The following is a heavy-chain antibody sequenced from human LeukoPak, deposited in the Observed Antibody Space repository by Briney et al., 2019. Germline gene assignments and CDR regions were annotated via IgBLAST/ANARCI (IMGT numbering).Heavy chain of an antibody. CDR2: IIPIFGTA. CDR1: GGIISSCA. J-gene: IGHJ4*02. Sequence: GASVKVSCKATGGIISSCAICWVRQAPGQGLEWMGGIIPIFGTANYAQKFQGRVTITADESTSTAYMELSSLRSEDTAVYYCAREGRFGDLDYWGQGTLVTVSS. D-gene: IGHD3-10*01. CDR3: AREGRFGDLDY. V-gene: IGHV1-69*13.